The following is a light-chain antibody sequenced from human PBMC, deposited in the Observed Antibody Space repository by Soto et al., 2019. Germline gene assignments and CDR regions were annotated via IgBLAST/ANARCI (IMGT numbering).Light chain of an antibody. J-gene: IGKJ4*01. CDR2: AAS. CDR1: QDIAIY. V-gene: IGKV1-9*01. Sequence: IELTQSPSSLSASVGDRVTITCRASQDIAIYFAWYQQKPGEAPKLLIYAASTLYGGVPSRFIGSGSGTDFALTITSLQAEDCATYYCQQLRMNPSTFGGGTKVEIK. CDR3: QQLRMNPST.